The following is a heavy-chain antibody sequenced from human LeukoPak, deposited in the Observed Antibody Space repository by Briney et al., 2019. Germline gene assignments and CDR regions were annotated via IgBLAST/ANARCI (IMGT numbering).Heavy chain of an antibody. J-gene: IGHJ4*02. V-gene: IGHV1-2*02. CDR3: ARHLPYSSGWDPEDY. Sequence: SVKVSCKASGYTFTGYYMHWVRQAPGQGLEWMGWINPNSGGTNYAQKFQGRVTMTRDTSISTAYMELSRLRSDDTAVYYCARHLPYSSGWDPEDYWGQGTLVTVSS. CDR1: GYTFTGYY. CDR2: INPNSGGT. D-gene: IGHD6-19*01.